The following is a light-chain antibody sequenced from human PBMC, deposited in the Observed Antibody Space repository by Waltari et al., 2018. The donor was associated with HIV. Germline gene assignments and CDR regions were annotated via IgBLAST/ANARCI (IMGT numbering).Light chain of an antibody. CDR3: QSYDSSLSGYV. Sequence: QSVLTQPPSVSGAPGQRVTISCTGSRSNIGAGYAVHWYQQLPGTPPKLLIYGNNNRPSGVPDRFSGSKSGTSASLAVTGLQAEDEADYYCQSYDSSLSGYVFGTGTKVTVL. J-gene: IGLJ1*01. CDR1: RSNIGAGYA. V-gene: IGLV1-40*01. CDR2: GNN.